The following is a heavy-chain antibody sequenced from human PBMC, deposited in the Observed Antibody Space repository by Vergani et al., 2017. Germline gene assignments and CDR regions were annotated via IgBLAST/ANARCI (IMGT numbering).Heavy chain of an antibody. V-gene: IGHV4-34*01. Sequence: QVQLQQWGAGLLKPSETLSLTCAVYGGSFSGYYWSWIRQPPGKWLEWIGEIKHSGSTNYNPSLKRRVTISVHTSKHQFSLKRSSVTAADTAVYYCARGRRKWELAYDYYMDVWGKGP. CDR2: IKHSGST. CDR3: ARGRRKWELAYDYYMDV. D-gene: IGHD1-26*01. J-gene: IGHJ6*03. CDR1: GGSFSGYY.